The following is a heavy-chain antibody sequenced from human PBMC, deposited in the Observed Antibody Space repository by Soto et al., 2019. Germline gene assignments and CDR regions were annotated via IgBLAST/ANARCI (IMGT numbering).Heavy chain of an antibody. CDR1: GFTFSDYA. D-gene: IGHD2-2*01. V-gene: IGHV3-23*01. Sequence: EVQLLESGGGLVQPGGSLRLSCAASGFTFSDYAMSWVRQAPGKGLECLSLISGTGVPTLYAGSVKGRFSVSKDNSKNTLFLEMNGLRVDDTAIYYCAKSFCSSSSCFFVWVDPWGPGTLVTVSS. CDR2: ISGTGVPT. J-gene: IGHJ5*02. CDR3: AKSFCSSSSCFFVWVDP.